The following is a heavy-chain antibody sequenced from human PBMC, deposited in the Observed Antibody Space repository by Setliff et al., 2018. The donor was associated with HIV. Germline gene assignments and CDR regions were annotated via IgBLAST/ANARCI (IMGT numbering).Heavy chain of an antibody. V-gene: IGHV4-34*01. CDR3: ARAISAAGIAPFDF. Sequence: SETLSLTCAVYGGSLSGYYWRWIRQPPGKGLEWIGDVSHTGTTNYNPSLKSRVTISVDTSKNQFSLNLNSVTAADTAVYYCARAISAAGIAPFDFWGQGTLVTVSS. J-gene: IGHJ4*02. CDR1: GGSLSGYY. D-gene: IGHD6-13*01. CDR2: VSHTGTT.